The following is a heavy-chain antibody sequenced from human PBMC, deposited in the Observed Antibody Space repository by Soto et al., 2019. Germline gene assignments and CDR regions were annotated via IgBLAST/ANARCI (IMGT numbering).Heavy chain of an antibody. Sequence: EVQLVESGGGLVQPGGSLRLSCAASGFTVSSNYMSWVRQAPGRGLEWVSAIYSGGSTYYADSAKGRFTISRDSSKSTLYLQMSSLRAEDTAVYYCARFGNYNYYHGMDVWGQGTTVTVS. CDR3: ARFGNYNYYHGMDV. J-gene: IGHJ6*02. CDR2: IYSGGST. V-gene: IGHV3-66*01. D-gene: IGHD3-10*01. CDR1: GFTVSSNY.